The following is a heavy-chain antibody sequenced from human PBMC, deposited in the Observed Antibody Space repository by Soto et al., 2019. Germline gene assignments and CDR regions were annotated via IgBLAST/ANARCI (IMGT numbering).Heavy chain of an antibody. CDR3: AQAPDCSGGSCYLDY. CDR2: ISYDGSNK. D-gene: IGHD2-15*01. Sequence: PGGSLRLSCAASGFTFSSYGMHWVRQAPGKGLEWVAVISYDGSNKYYADSVKGRFTISRDNSKNTLYLQMNSLRAEDTAVYYCAQAPDCSGGSCYLDYWGQGTLVTVSS. CDR1: GFTFSSYG. J-gene: IGHJ4*02. V-gene: IGHV3-30*18.